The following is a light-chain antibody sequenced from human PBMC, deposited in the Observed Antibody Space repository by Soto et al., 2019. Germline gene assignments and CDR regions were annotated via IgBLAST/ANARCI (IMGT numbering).Light chain of an antibody. J-gene: IGKJ4*01. CDR1: QSVSSSY. Sequence: EIVLTQSPGTLSLSPWEISTLSCRASQSVSSSYLAWYQQKPGQAPRLLIYGASSRATGIPDRFSGSGSGTDFTLTISRLEPEDFAVYYCQQYGSSPLTFGGGTKVEIK. V-gene: IGKV3-20*01. CDR3: QQYGSSPLT. CDR2: GAS.